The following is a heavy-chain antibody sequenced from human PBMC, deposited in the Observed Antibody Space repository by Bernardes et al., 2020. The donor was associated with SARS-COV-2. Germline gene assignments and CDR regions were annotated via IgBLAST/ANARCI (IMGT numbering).Heavy chain of an antibody. J-gene: IGHJ5*02. D-gene: IGHD1-7*01. CDR2: IYYSGST. V-gene: IGHV4-59*01. Sequence: SETLSLTCTASGGSISSYYWSWIRQPPGKGLEWIGYIYYSGSTKYNPSPKSRVTITADTSNNQFSLKLSSVTAADKAVYYCARGFWNYGGGGLQNWFDPWGQGTLVTVSS. CDR3: ARGFWNYGGGGLQNWFDP. CDR1: GGSISSYY.